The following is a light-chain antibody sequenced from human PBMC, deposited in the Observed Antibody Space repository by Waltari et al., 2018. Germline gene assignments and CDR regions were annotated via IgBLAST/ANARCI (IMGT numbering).Light chain of an antibody. Sequence: QAVVTQEPAMTVSPGGTVPPTCGSSPGAVPGGHHPYWVQQKPGQAPRTLIYETSNKHSWTPDRFSGSLLGDKAALTLSSAQPEDEADYYCMVSNVGAQWKFGGGTKLTV. CDR2: ETS. CDR3: MVSNVGAQWK. CDR1: PGAVPGGHH. V-gene: IGLV7-46*01. J-gene: IGLJ3*02.